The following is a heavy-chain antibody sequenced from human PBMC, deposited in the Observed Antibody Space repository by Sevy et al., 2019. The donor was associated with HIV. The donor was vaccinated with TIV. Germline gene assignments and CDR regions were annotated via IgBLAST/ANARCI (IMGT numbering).Heavy chain of an antibody. Sequence: GGSLRLSCAASGFTFSTYGMHWVRQAPGKGLEWVAFIRYDESEQYCADSVKGRCTICRDNSKSKLYLRLGSLRDEDTAVYYCAKDPRPSHRITTFGGVDYFEYWGQGTLVTVSS. D-gene: IGHD3-3*01. CDR2: IRYDESEQ. CDR3: AKDPRPSHRITTFGGVDYFEY. V-gene: IGHV3-30*02. CDR1: GFTFSTYG. J-gene: IGHJ4*02.